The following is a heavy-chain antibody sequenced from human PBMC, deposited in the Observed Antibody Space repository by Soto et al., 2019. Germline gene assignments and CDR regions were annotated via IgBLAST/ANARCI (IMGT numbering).Heavy chain of an antibody. V-gene: IGHV3-15*07. D-gene: IGHD3-3*01. CDR2: IKSKTDGGTT. J-gene: IGHJ6*02. Sequence: GGSLRLSCAASGFTFSNAWMNWVRQAPGKGLEWVGRIKSKTDGGTTDYAAPVKGRFTISRDDSKNTLYLQMNSLKTEDTAVYYCTTDHRFTIFGVVISSHGMDVWGQGTTGTVSS. CDR1: GFTFSNAW. CDR3: TTDHRFTIFGVVISSHGMDV.